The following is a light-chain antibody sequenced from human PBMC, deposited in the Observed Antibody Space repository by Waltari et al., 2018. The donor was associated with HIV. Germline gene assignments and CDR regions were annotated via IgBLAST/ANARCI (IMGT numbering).Light chain of an antibody. Sequence: EIVMTQYPATLSVSPGERATLSCRASQSVSSNLAWYQQKPGQAPRLLIYGASTTATGIPARFSGSGSGTEFTLTISSLQSEDFAVYYCQQYNNWPLTFGQGTKVEIK. V-gene: IGKV3-15*01. CDR3: QQYNNWPLT. CDR2: GAS. J-gene: IGKJ1*01. CDR1: QSVSSN.